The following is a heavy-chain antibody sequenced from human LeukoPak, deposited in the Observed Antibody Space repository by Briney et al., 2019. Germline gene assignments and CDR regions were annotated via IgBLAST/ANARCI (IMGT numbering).Heavy chain of an antibody. Sequence: GGSLRLSCAASGFTFSSYWMHWVRQDPGKGLVWVSHINNDGSITNYADSVKGRLTISRDNAKNTLYLQMNSLRAEDTAVYYCARDDYGDPRWDYWGQGTLVTVSS. D-gene: IGHD4-17*01. CDR2: INNDGSIT. CDR1: GFTFSSYW. V-gene: IGHV3-74*01. CDR3: ARDDYGDPRWDY. J-gene: IGHJ4*02.